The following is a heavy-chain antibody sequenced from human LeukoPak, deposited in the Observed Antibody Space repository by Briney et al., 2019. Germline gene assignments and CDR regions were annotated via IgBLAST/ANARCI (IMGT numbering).Heavy chain of an antibody. D-gene: IGHD1-26*01. CDR2: MNPNSGNT. V-gene: IGHV1-8*01. J-gene: IGHJ4*02. Sequence: ASVKVSCKASGYTFTSYDINWVRQATGHGLEGMGWMNPNSGNTGYAEKFQGRVSMTMNTSISTAYMELSRLRSEDTAVYYCARGTGRYWEDYWGQGTLVTVSS. CDR1: GYTFTSYD. CDR3: ARGTGRYWEDY.